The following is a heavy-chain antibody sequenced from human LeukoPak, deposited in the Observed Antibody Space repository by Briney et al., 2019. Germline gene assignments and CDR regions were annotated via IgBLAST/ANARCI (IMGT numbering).Heavy chain of an antibody. CDR2: IYSGGST. CDR3: ARASIVVVTASGLSGY. D-gene: IGHD2-21*02. CDR1: GFTVSSNY. Sequence: PGGSLRLSCAASGFTVSSNYMSWVRQAPGKGLEWVSVIYSGGSTYYADSVKGRFTISRDNSKNTLYLQMNSLRAEDTAVYYCARASIVVVTASGLSGYWGQGTLVTVSS. J-gene: IGHJ4*02. V-gene: IGHV3-53*01.